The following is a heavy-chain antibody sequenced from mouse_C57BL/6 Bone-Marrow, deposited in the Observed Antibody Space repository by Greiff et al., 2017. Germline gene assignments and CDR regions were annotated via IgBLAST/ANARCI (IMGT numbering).Heavy chain of an antibody. D-gene: IGHD3-1*01. CDR2: IYPRSGNT. CDR3: ASPLGSTYFDY. V-gene: IGHV1-81*01. CDR1: GYTFTSYG. J-gene: IGHJ2*01. Sequence: VMLVESGAELARPGASVKLSCKASGYTFTSYGISWVKQSTGQGLEWIGEIYPRSGNTYYNEKFKGKATLTADKSSSTAYMELRSLTSEDSAVYFCASPLGSTYFDYWGQGTTLTVSS.